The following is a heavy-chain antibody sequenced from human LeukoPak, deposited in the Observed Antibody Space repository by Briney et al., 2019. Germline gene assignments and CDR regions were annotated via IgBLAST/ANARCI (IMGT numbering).Heavy chain of an antibody. Sequence: GGSLRLSCAASGFTFSSYWMSWVRQAPGKGLEWVANIKQDGSEKYYVDSVKGRFTISRDNAKNSLYLQMNSLRAEDTAVYYCAGDPVSTGDYMDVWGKGTTVTVSS. CDR1: GFTFSSYW. D-gene: IGHD1-1*01. CDR2: IKQDGSEK. V-gene: IGHV3-7*01. CDR3: AGDPVSTGDYMDV. J-gene: IGHJ6*03.